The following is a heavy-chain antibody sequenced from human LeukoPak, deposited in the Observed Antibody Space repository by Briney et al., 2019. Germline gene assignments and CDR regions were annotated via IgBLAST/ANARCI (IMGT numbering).Heavy chain of an antibody. CDR3: ARQEGVDY. Sequence: GGSLRLSCAASGFTFSSYGMHWVRQAPGKGLEWVAFIRYDGSNKYYAYSVKGRFTISRDNSKNTLYLQMNSLRAEDTAVYYFARQEGVDYWGQGTLVTVSS. J-gene: IGHJ4*02. CDR2: IRYDGSNK. D-gene: IGHD3-16*01. V-gene: IGHV3-30*02. CDR1: GFTFSSYG.